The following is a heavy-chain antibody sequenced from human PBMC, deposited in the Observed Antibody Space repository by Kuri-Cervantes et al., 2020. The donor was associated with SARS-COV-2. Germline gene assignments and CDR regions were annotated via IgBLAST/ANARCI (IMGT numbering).Heavy chain of an antibody. Sequence: GGSLRLSCAASGFTFSSYWMSWVRQAPGKGLEWVANIKQDGSEKYYVDSVKGRFTISRDNAKNSLYLQMNSLRAEDTAVYYCARARLEWLPDAFDIWGQGTMVTVSS. J-gene: IGHJ3*02. D-gene: IGHD3-3*01. CDR1: GFTFSSYW. CDR3: ARARLEWLPDAFDI. V-gene: IGHV3-7*01. CDR2: IKQDGSEK.